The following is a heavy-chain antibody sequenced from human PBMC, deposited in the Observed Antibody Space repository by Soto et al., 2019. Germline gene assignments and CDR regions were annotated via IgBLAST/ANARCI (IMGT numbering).Heavy chain of an antibody. V-gene: IGHV4-39*01. D-gene: IGHD6-13*01. CDR2: IYYSGKT. J-gene: IGHJ4*02. CDR1: GGSVRSSSYY. Sequence: QLRLQESGPGLVKSSETLSLTCTVSGGSVRSSSYYWGWIRQPPGKGLEGIASIYYSGKTNNNPALKSRVTMSIDTYTNQFSLKMISVTAADTAVYYCARHEGGAAADRPLDYWGQGTLVTVSS. CDR3: ARHEGGAAADRPLDY.